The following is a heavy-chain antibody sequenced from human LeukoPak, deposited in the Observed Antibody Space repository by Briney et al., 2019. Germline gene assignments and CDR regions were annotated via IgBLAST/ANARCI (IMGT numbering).Heavy chain of an antibody. CDR2: INGSGGRT. D-gene: IGHD2-21*02. CDR1: GFTFSSYA. CDR3: AKGAIVVVTAPFDY. J-gene: IGHJ4*02. V-gene: IGHV3-23*01. Sequence: PGGSLRLSCAASGFTFSSYAMSWVRQAPGKGLEWVSVINGSGGRTYYADSVKGRFTLSRDNSKNILYLQMNSLRVEDTAVYYCAKGAIVVVTAPFDYWGQGTLVTVSS.